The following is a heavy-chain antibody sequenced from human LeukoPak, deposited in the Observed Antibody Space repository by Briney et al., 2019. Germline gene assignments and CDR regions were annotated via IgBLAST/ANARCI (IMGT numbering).Heavy chain of an antibody. CDR3: AKAFGYSSGEFQH. V-gene: IGHV3-9*01. CDR2: ISWNSGSI. J-gene: IGHJ1*01. D-gene: IGHD6-19*01. CDR1: GFTFDDYA. Sequence: SLRLSCAASGFTFDDYAMHWVRQAPGKGLEWVSGISWNSGSIGYADSVKGRFTISRDNAKNSLYLQMNSLRAEDTALYYCAKAFGYSSGEFQHWGQGTLVTVSS.